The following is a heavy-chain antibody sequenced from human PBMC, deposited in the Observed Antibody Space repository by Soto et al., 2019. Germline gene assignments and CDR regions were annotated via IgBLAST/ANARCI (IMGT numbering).Heavy chain of an antibody. D-gene: IGHD2-2*01. J-gene: IGHJ6*02. Sequence: CLSYSGSGGFMSTSRCHVCCILQAPGKGLEWIASIKYGGTTFYDPSLKSRVTLSVDTSKNQFALKLSSVTAADTAVYYCARLHGYCISSSCHGHYAMDVWGQGTTVT. CDR2: IKYGGTT. CDR1: GGFMSTSRCH. V-gene: IGHV4-39*01. CDR3: ARLHGYCISSSCHGHYAMDV.